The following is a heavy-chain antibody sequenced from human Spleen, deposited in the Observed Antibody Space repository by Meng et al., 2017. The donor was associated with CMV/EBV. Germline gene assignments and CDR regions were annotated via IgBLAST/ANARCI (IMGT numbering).Heavy chain of an antibody. J-gene: IGHJ4*02. V-gene: IGHV4-34*01. D-gene: IGHD3-22*01. CDR2: INHSGGT. Sequence: SQTLSLTCAVYGGSFSGYYWSWIRQPPGKGLEWIGEINHSGGTNYNPSLKSRVTIPVDTSKNQFSLKLSSVTAADTAVYYCARETDSSGDDYWGQGTLVTVSS. CDR1: GGSFSGYY. CDR3: ARETDSSGDDY.